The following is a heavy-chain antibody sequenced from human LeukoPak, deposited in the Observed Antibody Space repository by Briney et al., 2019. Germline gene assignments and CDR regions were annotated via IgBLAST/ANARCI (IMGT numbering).Heavy chain of an antibody. CDR1: GFTFSSYA. V-gene: IGHV3-23*01. CDR3: AKVRYYGSGSYLDY. D-gene: IGHD3-10*01. CDR2: ISGSGGST. J-gene: IGHJ4*02. Sequence: QPGGSLRLSCAASGFTFSSYAMSWVRQAPGKGLEWVSAISGSGGSTYYADSVKGRFTISRDNSKNTLYLQMTSLRAEDTAVYYCAKVRYYGSGSYLDYWGQGTLVTVSS.